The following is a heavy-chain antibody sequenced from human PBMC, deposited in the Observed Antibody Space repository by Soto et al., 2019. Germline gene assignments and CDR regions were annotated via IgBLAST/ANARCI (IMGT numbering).Heavy chain of an antibody. CDR3: ANPIYDFLPAADK. V-gene: IGHV3-23*01. CDR2: LSGSGGST. D-gene: IGHD3-3*01. J-gene: IGHJ4*02. CDR1: GFTFSNYA. Sequence: PGGSLRLSCAASGFTFSNYAMSWVRQAPGKGLEWVSVLSGSGGSTYYADSVKGRFTISRDNSKNTLYLQMNSLRAEDTAVYYCANPIYDFLPAADKGGQGPLVTVSS.